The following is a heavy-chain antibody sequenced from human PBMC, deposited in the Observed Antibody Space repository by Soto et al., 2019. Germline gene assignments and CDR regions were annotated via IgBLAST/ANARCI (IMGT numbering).Heavy chain of an antibody. CDR1: GFTFSSYA. D-gene: IGHD3-3*01. J-gene: IGHJ6*04. CDR3: AKSPVANYDFWSGYPDV. V-gene: IGHV3-23*01. CDR2: ISGSGGST. Sequence: GGSLRLSCAASGFTFSSYAMSWVRQAPGKGLEWVSAISGSGGSTYYADSVKGRFTISRDNSKNTLYLQMNSLRAEDTVVYYCAKSPVANYDFWSGYPDVWGKGTTVTVSS.